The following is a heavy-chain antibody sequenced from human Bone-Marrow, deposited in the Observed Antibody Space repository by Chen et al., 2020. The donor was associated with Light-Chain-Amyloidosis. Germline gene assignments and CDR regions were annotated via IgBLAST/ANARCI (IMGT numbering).Heavy chain of an antibody. D-gene: IGHD5-12*01. J-gene: IGHJ6*02. CDR2: VDGGGKI. V-gene: IGHV3-53*01. Sequence: EVQVVESGGDLIQPGGSLRLSCAASGFAVGTNHMSWVRQHPGKGREWISGVDGGGKIAYADSVKGRFTISRDKSNNTVDLQMNSLRADDTAVYYCARGGRLRSRDVWGQGTTVAVSS. CDR3: ARGGRLRSRDV. CDR1: GFAVGTNH.